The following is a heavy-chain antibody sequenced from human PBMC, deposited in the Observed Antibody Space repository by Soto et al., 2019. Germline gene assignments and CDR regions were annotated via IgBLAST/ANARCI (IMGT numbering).Heavy chain of an antibody. V-gene: IGHV4-31*03. CDR1: GDSVSGGYY. Sequence: QVQLQESGPGLVKPSQTLSLTCTVSGDSVSGGYYLSWVRQRPRKGLEWIGYVSPIGTPYYSPSLDTRVSISVATSKNQLSRAVRSVTAADTAVYYCARDRGSYGMDVWGQGTTVTVSS. CDR3: ARDRGSYGMDV. CDR2: VSPIGTP. J-gene: IGHJ6*02.